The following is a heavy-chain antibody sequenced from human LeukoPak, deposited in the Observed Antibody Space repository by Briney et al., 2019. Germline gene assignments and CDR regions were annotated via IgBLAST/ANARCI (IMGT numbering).Heavy chain of an antibody. V-gene: IGHV3-73*01. CDR1: GFMFSGSA. CDR3: ARYGRDGYNSY. Sequence: GGSLRLSCAASGFMFSGSAIHWVRQASGKGLEWVGRIRSKANSYATAYAVSVKGRFTISRDDSKNTAYLQMYSLKTEDTAVYYCARYGRDGYNSYWGQGTLVTVSS. CDR2: IRSKANSYAT. D-gene: IGHD5-24*01. J-gene: IGHJ4*02.